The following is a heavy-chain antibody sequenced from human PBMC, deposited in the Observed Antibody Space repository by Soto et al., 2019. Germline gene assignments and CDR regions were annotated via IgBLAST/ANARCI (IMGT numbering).Heavy chain of an antibody. D-gene: IGHD3-3*01. CDR2: MNPNSFNT. J-gene: IGHJ5*02. CDR3: ARSSGGVFGIIIEGSNWFAP. CDR1: GYTFISYD. V-gene: IGHV1-8*01. Sequence: ASVKVSCKASGYTFISYDINWVRQATGQGLEWMGWMNPNSFNTGYAQKFQGRVTMTRTTSISTAYMELSSLRSEDTATYYCARSSGGVFGIIIEGSNWFAPWGQGTLVTVS.